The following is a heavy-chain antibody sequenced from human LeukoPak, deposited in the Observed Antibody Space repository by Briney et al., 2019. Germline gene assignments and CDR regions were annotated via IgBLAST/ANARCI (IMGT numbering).Heavy chain of an antibody. D-gene: IGHD2-15*01. CDR2: ISYDGSSK. J-gene: IGHJ4*02. CDR1: GFTFSTYA. V-gene: IGHV3-30*04. CDR3: ARDSRVVGGSLDY. Sequence: GRSLRLSCAASGFTFSTYAMHWVRQAPGKGLEWVAVISYDGSSKYYADSVKGRFTISRDNSKNTLYLQMNSLRAEDTAVYYCARDSRVVGGSLDYWGQGTLVTVSS.